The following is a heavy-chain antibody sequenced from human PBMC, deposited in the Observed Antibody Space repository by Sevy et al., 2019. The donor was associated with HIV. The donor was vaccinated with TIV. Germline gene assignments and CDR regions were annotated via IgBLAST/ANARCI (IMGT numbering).Heavy chain of an antibody. V-gene: IGHV3-33*01. CDR3: ARESIAVAGIGYYFKF. Sequence: GGSLRLSCAASGFSFSGYGMHWVRQAPGKGLEWVAVIWYDGSNKEYADSVKGRFTSSRDNSKNTLYLQMNSLRAEDTAVYDCARESIAVAGIGYYFKFWGQGTLVTVSS. D-gene: IGHD6-19*01. J-gene: IGHJ4*02. CDR2: IWYDGSNK. CDR1: GFSFSGYG.